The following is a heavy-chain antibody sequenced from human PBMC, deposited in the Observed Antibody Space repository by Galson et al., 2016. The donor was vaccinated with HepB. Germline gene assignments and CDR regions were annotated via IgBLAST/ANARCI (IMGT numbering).Heavy chain of an antibody. J-gene: IGHJ4*02. CDR3: ARRHEYCPPVGCSVDY. Sequence: SLRLSCAASGFTFSGYGMHWVRQAPGKGLEWVAADSMDGRRKFYADSVKGRFTISRDNSNNMLFLQMSSLTEDDTAVYYCARRHEYCPPVGCSVDYWGQGTLVCVSP. CDR1: GFTFSGYG. D-gene: IGHD2/OR15-2a*01. V-gene: IGHV3-30*03. CDR2: DSMDGRRK.